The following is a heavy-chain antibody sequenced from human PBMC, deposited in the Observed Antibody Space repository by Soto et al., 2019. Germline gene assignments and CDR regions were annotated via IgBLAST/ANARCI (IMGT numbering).Heavy chain of an antibody. V-gene: IGHV5-10-1*01. CDR3: ASPYYYDSSGRAAFDY. J-gene: IGHJ4*02. CDR1: GYSLTSYW. CDR2: IDPSDSYT. D-gene: IGHD3-22*01. Sequence: ESLKISFKGSGYSLTSYWISWVRQMPGKGLEWMGRIDPSDSYTNYSPSFQGHVTISADKSISTAYLQWSSLKASDTAMYYCASPYYYDSSGRAAFDYWGQGTLVTVSS.